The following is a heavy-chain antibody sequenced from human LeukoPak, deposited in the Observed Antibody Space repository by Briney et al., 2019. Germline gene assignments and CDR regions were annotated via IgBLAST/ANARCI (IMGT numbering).Heavy chain of an antibody. D-gene: IGHD2-8*01. J-gene: IGHJ6*02. CDR2: ISKSGTTV. V-gene: IGHV3-11*01. CDR1: GFTFGDYY. CDR3: ALGTINKDYYFGMDV. Sequence: GGSLRLSCAASGFTFGDYYMTWLRQAPGKGLEWLSYISKSGTTVFYADSVKGRFTVSRDNAKRSLYLQIESLRDDDTAVYHCALGTINKDYYFGMDVWGQGTTVTVSS.